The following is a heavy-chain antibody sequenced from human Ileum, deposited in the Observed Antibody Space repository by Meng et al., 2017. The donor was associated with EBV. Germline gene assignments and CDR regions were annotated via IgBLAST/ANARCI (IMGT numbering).Heavy chain of an antibody. CDR2: IYYSGRT. D-gene: IGHD6-13*01. J-gene: IGHJ5*02. CDR1: GGPINSSSYY. CDR3: ARPIAAAGWFDP. Sequence: QDAGPVLVNPSDTLSLTCTVSGGPINSSSYYWGWLRQPPGKGLEWIGSIYYSGRTYYNPSLKSRVTISVDTSKNQFSLKLSSVTAADTAVYYCARPIAAAGWFDPWGQGTLVTVSS. V-gene: IGHV4-39*01.